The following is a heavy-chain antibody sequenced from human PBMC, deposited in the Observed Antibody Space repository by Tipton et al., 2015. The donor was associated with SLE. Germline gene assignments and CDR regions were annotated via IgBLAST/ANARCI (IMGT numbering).Heavy chain of an antibody. CDR3: ATIHPDGHTGVTPEDN. J-gene: IGHJ4*02. D-gene: IGHD2-8*02. CDR2: FSYSAPT. CDR1: GGSISSRN. Sequence: TLSLTCTVSGGSISSRNWSWIRQPPGKGLEWIGHFSYSAPTYNPSLKSRVTMSLDTSKSQFSLKLSSVTPPDTAVYYCATIHPDGHTGVTPEDNWGQGALVIVFS. V-gene: IGHV4-59*11.